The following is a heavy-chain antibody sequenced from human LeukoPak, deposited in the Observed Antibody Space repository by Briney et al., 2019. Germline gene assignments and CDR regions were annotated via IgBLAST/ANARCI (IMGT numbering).Heavy chain of an antibody. J-gene: IGHJ4*02. CDR2: ISSSSSYI. CDR3: ARDLGGATNY. V-gene: IGHV3-21*01. CDR1: GFTFSSYS. Sequence: GGSLRLSCAASGFTFSSYSMNWVRQAPGKGLEWVSSISSSSSYIYYADSVKGRFTISRDNAKNSLYLQMNSLRAEDTAVCYCARDLGGATNYWGQGTLVTVSS. D-gene: IGHD1-26*01.